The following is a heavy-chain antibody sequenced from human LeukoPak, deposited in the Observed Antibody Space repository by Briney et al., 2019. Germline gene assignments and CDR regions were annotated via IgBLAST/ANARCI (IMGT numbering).Heavy chain of an antibody. J-gene: IGHJ5*02. V-gene: IGHV3-11*05. Sequence: PGGSPRLSCAASGFTLSDYYMSWIPQAPGKGLEWVSYISSTSTYKDYQHPVTGRFTISRDSAKNLLYLQMSSLRPEDTAVYYCARDWSCSISICNTGRNWFDPWGQGTLVTVSS. CDR2: ISSTSTYK. CDR1: GFTLSDYY. D-gene: IGHD2-2*02. CDR3: ARDWSCSISICNTGRNWFDP.